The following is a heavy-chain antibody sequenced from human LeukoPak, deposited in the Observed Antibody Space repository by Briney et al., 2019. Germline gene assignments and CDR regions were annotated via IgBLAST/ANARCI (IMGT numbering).Heavy chain of an antibody. CDR3: AVIAAAGTTGDAFDI. CDR1: GYSFTTYW. CDR2: IDPSDSYT. V-gene: IGHV5-10-1*01. Sequence: GESLKISCKGSGYSFTTYWISWVRHMPGKGLEWMGRIDPSDSYTNYSPSFQGHVTISADKSISTAYLQWSSLKASDTAMYYCAVIAAAGTTGDAFDIWGQGTMVTVSS. D-gene: IGHD6-13*01. J-gene: IGHJ3*02.